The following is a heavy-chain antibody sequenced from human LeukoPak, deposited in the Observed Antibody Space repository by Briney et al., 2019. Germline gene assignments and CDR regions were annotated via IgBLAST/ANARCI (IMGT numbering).Heavy chain of an antibody. V-gene: IGHV5-51*01. Sequence: GESLKISCKGSGYRFTSYWIGWVRQMPGKGLEWMGIIYPGDSDTRYSPSFQGQVTISADKSISTAYLQWSSLKASDTAMYYCARRSRSSGYPLDYWGQGTLVTVSS. J-gene: IGHJ4*02. CDR2: IYPGDSDT. CDR3: ARRSRSSGYPLDY. CDR1: GYRFTSYW. D-gene: IGHD3-22*01.